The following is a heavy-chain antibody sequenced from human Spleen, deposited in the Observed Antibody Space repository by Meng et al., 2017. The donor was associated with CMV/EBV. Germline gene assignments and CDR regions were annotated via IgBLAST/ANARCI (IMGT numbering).Heavy chain of an antibody. Sequence: GQQVAYGDEVEKPVASVKISCKAYVYTFSSHYMHWVRQAPGQGREWMGIINPSGGSTSYAQKFQGRVTMTRDTSTSTVYMELSSLRSEDTAVYYCLLPGGYWGQGTLVTVSS. CDR1: VYTFSSHY. J-gene: IGHJ4*02. D-gene: IGHD2-15*01. V-gene: IGHV1-46*01. CDR2: INPSGGST. CDR3: LLPGGY.